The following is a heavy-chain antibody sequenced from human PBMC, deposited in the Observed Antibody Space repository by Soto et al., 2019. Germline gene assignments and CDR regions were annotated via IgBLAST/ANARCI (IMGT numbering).Heavy chain of an antibody. D-gene: IGHD2-8*01. CDR3: ARHPGYSVPTVYATHYFNN. CDR2: IYYDEST. J-gene: IGHJ4*02. V-gene: IGHV4-39*01. Sequence: QLQLQESGPGLVKPSETLSLTCSVSGGSISGTNYYWGWLRQPPGKGLEWIGTIYYDESTYYNPSLKSRVTIFVHTSKNQFSLRLSSVTAADTAVYYCARHPGYSVPTVYATHYFNNWGQGILVTVSS. CDR1: GGSISGTNYY.